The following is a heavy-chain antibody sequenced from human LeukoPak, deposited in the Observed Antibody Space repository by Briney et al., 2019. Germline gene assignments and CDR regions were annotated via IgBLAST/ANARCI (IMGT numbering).Heavy chain of an antibody. CDR2: INHSGST. J-gene: IGHJ5*02. CDR1: GGSFNGYY. V-gene: IGHV4-34*01. D-gene: IGHD2-2*02. Sequence: SETLSVTCAVYGGSFNGYYWSWIRQPQGKGLEWIGEINHSGSTNYNLSLKSRVTISVDTSKNQFSLKLSSVTAADTAVYYCAREGIVVVPAAIRSWWFDPWGQGTLVTVSS. CDR3: AREGIVVVPAAIRSWWFDP.